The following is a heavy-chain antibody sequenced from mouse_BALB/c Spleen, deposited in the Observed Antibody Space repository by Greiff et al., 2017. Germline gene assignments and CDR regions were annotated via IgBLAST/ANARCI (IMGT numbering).Heavy chain of an antibody. Sequence: EVMLVESGGGLVKPGGSLKLSCAASGFTFSSYAMSWVRQTPEKRLEWVASISSGGSTYYPDSVKGRFTISRDNARNILYLQMSSLRSEDTAMYYCAREDDYDRYFDVWGAGTTVTVSS. D-gene: IGHD2-4*01. J-gene: IGHJ1*01. V-gene: IGHV5-6-5*01. CDR2: ISSGGST. CDR1: GFTFSSYA. CDR3: AREDDYDRYFDV.